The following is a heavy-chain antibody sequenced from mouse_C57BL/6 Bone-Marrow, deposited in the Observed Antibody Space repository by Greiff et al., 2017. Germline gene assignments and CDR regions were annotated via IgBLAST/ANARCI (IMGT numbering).Heavy chain of an antibody. CDR1: GFTFSSHT. CDR3: AGQAWFAY. V-gene: IGHV5-9*01. CDR2: ISGGGGNT. J-gene: IGHJ3*01. Sequence: EVMLVESGGGLVKPGGSLKLSCAASGFTFSSHTMSWVRQTPEKRLEWVATISGGGGNTYYPDSVKGRFIISRDNAKNTLYLQMSSLRSEDTALXYCAGQAWFAYWGQGTLVTVSA.